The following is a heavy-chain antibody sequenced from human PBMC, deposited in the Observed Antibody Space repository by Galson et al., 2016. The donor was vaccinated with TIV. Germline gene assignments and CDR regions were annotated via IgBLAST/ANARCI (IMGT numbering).Heavy chain of an antibody. CDR3: ARGDFGDYRDFFDF. Sequence: SLRLSCAASGFTFRDYGMHWVRQAPGKGLEWVALTWYDGGNKYYADSVKGRFIISRDNSKNILYLEMNTLRAEDTAVYYCARGDFGDYRDFFDFWGQGTPVTVSS. D-gene: IGHD4-17*01. J-gene: IGHJ4*02. CDR1: GFTFRDYG. V-gene: IGHV3-33*01. CDR2: TWYDGGNK.